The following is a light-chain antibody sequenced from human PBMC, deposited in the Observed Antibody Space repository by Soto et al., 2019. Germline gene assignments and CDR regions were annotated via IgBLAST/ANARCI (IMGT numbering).Light chain of an antibody. J-gene: IGKJ5*01. Sequence: DIQMTQSPSTESSSLGDRVTITCRASQGISSWLAWYQQKPGKAPKLLIYAASSLQSGVPSRFSVSGSGTDFTLTISRLKHEDFAAYYCQQANSFPITFCQGTRLEIK. CDR3: QQANSFPIT. V-gene: IGKV1-12*01. CDR1: QGISSW. CDR2: AAS.